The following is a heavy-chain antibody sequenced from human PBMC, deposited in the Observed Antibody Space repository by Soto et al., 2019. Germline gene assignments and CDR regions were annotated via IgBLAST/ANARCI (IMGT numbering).Heavy chain of an antibody. V-gene: IGHV4-30-4*01. J-gene: IGHJ3*02. CDR2: IHDSGTP. Sequence: QVQLQESGPGLVKPSQTLSLACAVSGDSISSGDHYWSWIRQPPGKGLEWIGYIHDSGTPYSNPSLKSRVTRSLDTSKNQFSLKLSSVTAADTAVYFCARGVSGSYHGAFDIWGQGTMVTVSS. CDR3: ARGVSGSYHGAFDI. CDR1: GDSISSGDHY. D-gene: IGHD1-26*01.